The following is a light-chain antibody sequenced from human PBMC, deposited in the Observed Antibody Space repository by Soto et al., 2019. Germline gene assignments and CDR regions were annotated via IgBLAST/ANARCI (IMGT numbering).Light chain of an antibody. CDR2: SNN. Sequence: QSVLTQPPSASGTPGQRVTISCSGSSSNIGSNTINWYQQLPGTAPKLLIYSNNHRPSEVPDRFSGSKSGTSASLAISGLQSEDEADYYCAAWDDSLNGYVFGTGTKLTVL. V-gene: IGLV1-44*01. CDR3: AAWDDSLNGYV. CDR1: SSNIGSNT. J-gene: IGLJ1*01.